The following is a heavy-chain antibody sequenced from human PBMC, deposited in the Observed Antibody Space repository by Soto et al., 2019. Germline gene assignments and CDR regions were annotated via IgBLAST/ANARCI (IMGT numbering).Heavy chain of an antibody. CDR1: GGSIRRYY. CDR3: ARWDPGDGDYGWAHWYSDF. D-gene: IGHD4-17*01. J-gene: IGHJ2*01. CDR2: IYYSGST. Sequence: LSLTCTVSGGSIRRYYGGFIRQPPGKGLEWIGYIYYSGSTNYNPSLKSRVTISVDTSKNQFSLKLSSVTAADTAVYYCARWDPGDGDYGWAHWYSDFWRRRTLVPVSS. V-gene: IGHV4-59*08.